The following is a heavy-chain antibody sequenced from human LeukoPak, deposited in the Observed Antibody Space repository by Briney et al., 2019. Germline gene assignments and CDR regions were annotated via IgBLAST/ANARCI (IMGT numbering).Heavy chain of an antibody. CDR3: TTAPDIVVVPAATNLYYYYYYMDV. CDR2: IKSKTDGGTT. D-gene: IGHD2-2*01. J-gene: IGHJ6*03. Sequence: GGSLRLSCAASGFTFSNAWMSWVRQAPGKGLERVGRIKSKTDGGTTDYAAPVKGRFTISRDDSKNTLYLQMNSLKTEDTAVYYCTTAPDIVVVPAATNLYYYYYYMDVWGKGTTVTISS. CDR1: GFTFSNAW. V-gene: IGHV3-15*01.